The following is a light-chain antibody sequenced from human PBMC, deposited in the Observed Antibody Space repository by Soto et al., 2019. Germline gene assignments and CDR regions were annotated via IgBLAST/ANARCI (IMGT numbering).Light chain of an antibody. V-gene: IGKV3-11*01. CDR2: DAS. CDR3: QQRSNWPPWT. J-gene: IGKJ1*01. CDR1: QSVGTY. Sequence: EMVLTQSPATLSLSPGERATLSCRASQSVGTYLAWYQQKPGQAPRLLIYDASNRATGIPARFSGSGSGTDFTLTISSLVPEDFAVYYCQQRSNWPPWTFGQGTKVEV.